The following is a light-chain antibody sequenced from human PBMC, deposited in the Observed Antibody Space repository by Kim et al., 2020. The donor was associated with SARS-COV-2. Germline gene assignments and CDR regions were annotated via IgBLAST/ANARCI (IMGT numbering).Light chain of an antibody. CDR2: DAS. CDR3: QQYVGSPLT. CDR1: QSVSNNY. V-gene: IGKV3-20*01. Sequence: SPGERATRSCRASQSVSNNYLAWYQQKPGQAPRLLIYDASKRATGIPDRFSGSGSGTDFTLTINRLEPEDFAVYFCQQYVGSPLTFGGGTKVDIK. J-gene: IGKJ4*01.